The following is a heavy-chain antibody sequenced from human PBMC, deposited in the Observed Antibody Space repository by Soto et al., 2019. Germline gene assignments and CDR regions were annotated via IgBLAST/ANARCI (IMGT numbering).Heavy chain of an antibody. CDR2: IEPSDSYT. CDR1: GYSFTSYW. V-gene: IGHV5-10-1*01. J-gene: IGHJ6*02. CDR3: ARGQYVLRYFRYGMDV. D-gene: IGHD3-9*01. Sequence: GESLKISCKGSGYSFTSYWITWVRQMPGKGLEWMGKIEPSDSYTNYSPSFQGHVTISADKSISTAYLQWSSLKASDTAVYYCARGQYVLRYFRYGMDVWGQGTTVTVSS.